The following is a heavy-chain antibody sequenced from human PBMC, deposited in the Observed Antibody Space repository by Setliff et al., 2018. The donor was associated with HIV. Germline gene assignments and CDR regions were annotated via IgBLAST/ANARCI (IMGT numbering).Heavy chain of an antibody. CDR2: RYAGGSA. CDR3: ARRARNWLQPFDH. CDR1: GGSITSDRHY. Sequence: SETLSLTCTVSGGSITSDRHYWSWIRQPAGKGLEWIGNRYAGGSANYAPSLKGRVSISEDTSKNQFSLELKSVTAADTAIYYCARRARNWLQPFDHWGQGFLVTVSS. D-gene: IGHD5-12*01. V-gene: IGHV4-61*09. J-gene: IGHJ4*02.